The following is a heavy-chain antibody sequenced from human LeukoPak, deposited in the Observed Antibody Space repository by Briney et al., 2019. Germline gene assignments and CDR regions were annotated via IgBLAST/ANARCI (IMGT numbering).Heavy chain of an antibody. V-gene: IGHV4-39*01. Sequence: SETLSLTCTVSGGSISSSSYYWGWIRQPPGKGLEWIGSIYYSGSTYYNPSLKSRVTISVDTSKNQFSLKLGSVTAADTAVYYCASHHGAAALYYYYYMDVWGKGTTVTVYS. D-gene: IGHD2-2*01. CDR2: IYYSGST. CDR3: ASHHGAAALYYYYYMDV. CDR1: GGSISSSSYY. J-gene: IGHJ6*03.